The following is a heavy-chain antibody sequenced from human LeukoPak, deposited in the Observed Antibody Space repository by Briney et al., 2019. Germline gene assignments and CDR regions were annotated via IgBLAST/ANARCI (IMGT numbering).Heavy chain of an antibody. CDR1: GGSISSSSYY. V-gene: IGHV4-39*07. CDR2: IYYSGST. Sequence: SSETLSLTCTVSGGSISSSSYYWGWIRQPPGKGLEWIGSIYYSGSTNYNPSLKSRVTMSVDTSKNQFSLKLSSVTAADTAVYYCARLAAKTVDYWGQGTLVTVSS. CDR3: ARLAAKTVDY. D-gene: IGHD2-15*01. J-gene: IGHJ4*02.